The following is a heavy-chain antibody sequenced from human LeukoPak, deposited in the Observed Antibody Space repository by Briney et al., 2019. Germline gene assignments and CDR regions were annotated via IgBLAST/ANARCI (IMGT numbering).Heavy chain of an antibody. Sequence: PGGSLRLSCAASGFVFSNYWMHWVRQAPGKGLVWVSRIHSDGTITNYADAVKGRLTISRDNAKNTLYLQVSSLTAEDTAIYYCARGAVAASYYFDSWGQGTLVTVPS. CDR3: ARGAVAASYYFDS. CDR2: IHSDGTIT. CDR1: GFVFSNYW. D-gene: IGHD6-19*01. V-gene: IGHV3-74*01. J-gene: IGHJ4*02.